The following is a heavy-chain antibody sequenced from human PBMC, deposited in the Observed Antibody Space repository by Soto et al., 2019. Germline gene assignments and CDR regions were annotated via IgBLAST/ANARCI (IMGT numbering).Heavy chain of an antibody. CDR2: IYYIGNT. CDR1: NGSISSRSSY. D-gene: IGHD6-6*01. CDR3: AFFRIAARLNYYYYMDV. V-gene: IGHV4-39*01. J-gene: IGHJ6*03. Sequence: SETLSLTCTVSNGSISSRSSYWGWIRQTPGKGLEWIGSIYYIGNTYYNPSLKSRVTISIDTSKTLFSLKLNSVTAADTAVYYCAFFRIAARLNYYYYMDVSGKHTTVTVSS.